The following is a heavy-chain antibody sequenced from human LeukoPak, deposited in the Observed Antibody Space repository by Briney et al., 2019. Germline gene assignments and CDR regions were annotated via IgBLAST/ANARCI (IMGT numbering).Heavy chain of an antibody. CDR1: GFTFSNYW. CDR3: AKVKITMIVVVIPYYFDY. J-gene: IGHJ4*02. CDR2: ISGSGGST. V-gene: IGHV3-23*01. Sequence: PGGSLRLSCAASGFTFSNYWMHWVRQAPGKGLVWVSAISGSGGSTYYADSVKGRFTISRDNSKNTLYLQMNSLRAEDTAVYYCAKVKITMIVVVIPYYFDYWGQGTLVTVSS. D-gene: IGHD3-22*01.